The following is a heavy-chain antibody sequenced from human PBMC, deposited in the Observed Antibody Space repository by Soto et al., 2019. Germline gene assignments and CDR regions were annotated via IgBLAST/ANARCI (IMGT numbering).Heavy chain of an antibody. Sequence: PSETLSLTCAVSGYSISSGYYWGWIRQPPGKGLEWIGSIYHSGSTYYNPSLKSRVTISVDTSKNQFSLKLSSVTAADTAVYYCAKNGERQYYDSSGYLRWFDHWGQGTMVTVSS. D-gene: IGHD3-22*01. V-gene: IGHV4-38-2*01. CDR1: GYSISSGYY. CDR3: AKNGERQYYDSSGYLRWFDH. J-gene: IGHJ5*02. CDR2: IYHSGST.